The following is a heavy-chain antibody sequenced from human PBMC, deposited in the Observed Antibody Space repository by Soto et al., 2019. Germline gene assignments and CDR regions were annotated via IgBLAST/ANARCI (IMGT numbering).Heavy chain of an antibody. CDR2: ISAYNGNT. V-gene: IGHV1-18*01. CDR1: GYTFTSYG. J-gene: IGHJ6*02. CDR3: ARVVYDSSVYYYYYYGMDV. Sequence: QVQLVQSGAEVKKPGASVKVSCKASGYTFTSYGISWVRQAPGQGLEWMGWISAYNGNTNYAQKLQGRVTMTTDTSTSPAYKELRSLRSDDKAVYYCARVVYDSSVYYYYYYGMDVWGQGTTVTVSS. D-gene: IGHD3-22*01.